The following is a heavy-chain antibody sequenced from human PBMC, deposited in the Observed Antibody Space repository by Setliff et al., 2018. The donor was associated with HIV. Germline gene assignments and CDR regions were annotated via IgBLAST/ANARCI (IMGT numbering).Heavy chain of an antibody. J-gene: IGHJ4*02. CDR1: GFTFSRNW. Sequence: GGSLRLSCAASGFTFSRNWMHWVRQAPGKGLVWVSRIDSDGSDTIYADSVKGRFTISRDNSKNTLYLQMNSLRADDTAVYYCAYGSGSWNYWGQGTLVTVSS. D-gene: IGHD3-10*01. CDR2: IDSDGSDT. V-gene: IGHV3-74*01. CDR3: AYGSGSWNY.